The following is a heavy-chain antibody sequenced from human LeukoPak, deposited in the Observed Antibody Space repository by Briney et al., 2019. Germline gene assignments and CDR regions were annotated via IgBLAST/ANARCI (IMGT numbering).Heavy chain of an antibody. CDR3: AREPSPGAFDI. D-gene: IGHD2-2*01. J-gene: IGHJ3*02. CDR2: IKQDGSEE. CDR1: GFTFSSYW. Sequence: GGSLRLSCAASGFTFSSYWMSWVRQAPGKGLEWVANIKQDGSEEYYVDSVKGRFTISRDNAKNSLYLQMNSLRAEDTAVYYCAREPSPGAFDIWGQGTMVTVSS. V-gene: IGHV3-7*01.